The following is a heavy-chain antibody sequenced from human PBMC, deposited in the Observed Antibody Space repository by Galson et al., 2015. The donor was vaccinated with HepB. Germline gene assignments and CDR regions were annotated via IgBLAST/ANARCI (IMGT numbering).Heavy chain of an antibody. D-gene: IGHD3-9*01. J-gene: IGHJ4*03. V-gene: IGHV1-46*01. Sequence: SVKVSCKASGYTFTSYYMHWVRQAPGQGLEWMGIINPSGGSTSYAQKFQGRVTMTRDTSTSTVYTELSSLRSEDTAVYYCARDHAFFFDWLSDYFDYWGQGTKVTVSS. CDR3: ARDHAFFFDWLSDYFDY. CDR2: INPSGGST. CDR1: GYTFTSYY.